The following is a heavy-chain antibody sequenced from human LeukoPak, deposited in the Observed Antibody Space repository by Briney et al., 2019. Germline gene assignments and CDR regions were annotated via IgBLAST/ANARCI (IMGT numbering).Heavy chain of an antibody. V-gene: IGHV3-48*03. CDR1: GFTFSSYE. CDR3: ARDDCSGGSCYSYYGMDV. D-gene: IGHD2-15*01. Sequence: PGGSLRLSCAASGFTFSSYEMNWVRQAPGKGLEWVSYISSSGSTIYYADSVKGRFTISRDNAKNSLYLQMNSPRAEDTAVYYCARDDCSGGSCYSYYGMDVWGKGTTVTVSS. J-gene: IGHJ6*04. CDR2: ISSSGSTI.